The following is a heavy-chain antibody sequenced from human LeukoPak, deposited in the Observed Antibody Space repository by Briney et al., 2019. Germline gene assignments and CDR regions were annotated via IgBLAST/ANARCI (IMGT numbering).Heavy chain of an antibody. V-gene: IGHV3-7*03. CDR3: ARGRPHGNDY. CDR1: GFTFSSYA. D-gene: IGHD4-23*01. Sequence: GRSLRLSCAASGFTFSSYAMHWVRQAPGKGLEWVANIKQDGSEKYYVDSVKGRFTISRDNAKNSLYLQMNTLRAEDTAMYYCARGRPHGNDYWGQGTLVTVSS. J-gene: IGHJ4*02. CDR2: IKQDGSEK.